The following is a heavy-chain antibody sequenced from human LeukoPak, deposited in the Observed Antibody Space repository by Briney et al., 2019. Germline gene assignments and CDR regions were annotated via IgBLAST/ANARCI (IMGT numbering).Heavy chain of an antibody. CDR2: ISTSTNYK. D-gene: IGHD7-27*01. CDR1: GFIVSDLY. CDR3: ARGNPGPDY. J-gene: IGHJ4*02. V-gene: IGHV3-11*05. Sequence: GQSLRLSSAASGFIVSDLYMSWIRQPQGKGLEWLSEISTSTNYKMYADSGKGRLTISRDNGKNSLYLQMNSLRVEDTAVYYCARGNPGPDYWGQGTLVTVSS.